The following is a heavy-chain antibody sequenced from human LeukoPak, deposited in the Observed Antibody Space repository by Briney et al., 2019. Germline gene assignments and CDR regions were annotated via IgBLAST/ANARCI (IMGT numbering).Heavy chain of an antibody. J-gene: IGHJ6*03. CDR1: GGSFSGYY. CDR3: ARGQLLDEYYYHYYMDV. CDR2: INHSGST. Sequence: SETLSLTCAVYGGSFSGYYWSWIRQPPGKGLEWIGEINHSGSTNYNPSLKSRVTISVDTSKNLFSLKLSSVTAADTAVYYCARGQLLDEYYYHYYMDVWGKGTTVTVSS. D-gene: IGHD2-2*01. V-gene: IGHV4-34*01.